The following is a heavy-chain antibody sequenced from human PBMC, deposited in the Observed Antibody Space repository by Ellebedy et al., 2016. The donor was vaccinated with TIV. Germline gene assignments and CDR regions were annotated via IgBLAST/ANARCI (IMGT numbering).Heavy chain of an antibody. CDR2: ISGSGGST. D-gene: IGHD4-17*01. CDR1: GFTFSSYA. J-gene: IGHJ4*02. CDR3: AKDPVYGDYHD. Sequence: PGGSLRLSCAASGFTFSSYAMSWVRQAPGKGLEWVSAISGSGGSTYYADSVKGRFPISSDNSKNTLYLQMNSLRAEDTAVYYCAKDPVYGDYHDWGQGTLVTVSS. V-gene: IGHV3-23*01.